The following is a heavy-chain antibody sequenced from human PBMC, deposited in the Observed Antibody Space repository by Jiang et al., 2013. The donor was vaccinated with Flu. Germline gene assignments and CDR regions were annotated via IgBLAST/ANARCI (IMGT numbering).Heavy chain of an antibody. CDR3: ARDLAWIQLWLLFDY. Sequence: SGFTSVAMLCTGVXQAPGKGLEWVAVISYDGSNKYYADSVKGRFTISRDNSKNTLYLQMNSLRAEDTAVYYCARDLAWIQLWLLFDYWGQGTLVTVSS. CDR1: GFTSVAML. J-gene: IGHJ4*02. CDR2: ISYDGSNK. D-gene: IGHD5-18*01. V-gene: IGHV3-30-3*01.